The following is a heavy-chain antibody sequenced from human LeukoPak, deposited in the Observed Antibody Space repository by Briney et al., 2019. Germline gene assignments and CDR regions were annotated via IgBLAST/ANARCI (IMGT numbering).Heavy chain of an antibody. Sequence: SETLSLTCTVSGYSISSGYYWGWIRQPPGKGLEWIGSIYHSGSTNYNPSLKSRVTISVDTSKNQFSLKLSSVTAADTAVYYCAKRSSGWYKSAFDIWGQGTMVTVSS. D-gene: IGHD6-19*01. J-gene: IGHJ3*02. V-gene: IGHV4-38-2*02. CDR2: IYHSGST. CDR1: GYSISSGYY. CDR3: AKRSSGWYKSAFDI.